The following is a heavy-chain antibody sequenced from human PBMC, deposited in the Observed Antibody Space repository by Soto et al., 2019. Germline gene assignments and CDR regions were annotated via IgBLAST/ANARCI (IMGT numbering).Heavy chain of an antibody. Sequence: SVKVSCKASGFTFTSSSVQWVRQARGQRLEWIGWIVVGSGNTNYAQKFQERVTITRDMSTSTAYMELSSLRSEDTAVYYCAAAIVVEGMDVWGQGTTVTVSS. CDR3: AAAIVVEGMDV. J-gene: IGHJ6*02. CDR1: GFTFTSSS. V-gene: IGHV1-58*01. D-gene: IGHD2-15*01. CDR2: IVVGSGNT.